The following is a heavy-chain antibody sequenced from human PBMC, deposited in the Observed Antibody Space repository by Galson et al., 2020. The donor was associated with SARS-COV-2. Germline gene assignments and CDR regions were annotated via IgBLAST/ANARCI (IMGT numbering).Heavy chain of an antibody. CDR2: IYYSGST. CDR3: ARGEVAAAGIDYYYYGMDV. J-gene: IGHJ6*02. Sequence: ETSETLSLTCTVSGGSISSYYWSWIRQPPGKGLEWIGYIYYSGSTNYNPSLKSRVTISVDTSKNQFSLKLSSVTAADTAVYYCARGEVAAAGIDYYYYGMDVWGQGTTVTVSS. D-gene: IGHD6-13*01. V-gene: IGHV4-59*01. CDR1: GGSISSYY.